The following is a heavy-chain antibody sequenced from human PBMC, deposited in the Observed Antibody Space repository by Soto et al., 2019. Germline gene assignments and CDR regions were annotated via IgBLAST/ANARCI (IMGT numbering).Heavy chain of an antibody. CDR2: ISWNSGSI. V-gene: IGHV3-9*01. CDR1: GFTFDDYA. J-gene: IGHJ6*02. CDR3: ARKTTIAGTYYYYGMDV. D-gene: IGHD5-12*01. Sequence: GGSLRLSCAASGFTFDDYAMHWVRQAPGKGLEWVSGISWNSGSIGYADSVKGRFTISRDNAKNSLYLQMNSLRAEDTAVYYCARKTTIAGTYYYYGMDVWGQGTTVTVSS.